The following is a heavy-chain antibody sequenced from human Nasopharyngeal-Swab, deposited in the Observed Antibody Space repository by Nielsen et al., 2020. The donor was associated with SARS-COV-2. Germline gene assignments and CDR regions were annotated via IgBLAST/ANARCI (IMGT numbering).Heavy chain of an antibody. CDR2: ISSSGSYM. CDR1: GFTFSDYT. D-gene: IGHD2-2*01. CDR3: ASDSRY. J-gene: IGHJ4*02. V-gene: IGHV3-21*01. Sequence: GESLKISCAASGFTFSDYTMNWVRQAPGQGLEWVSSISSSGSYMNYTDSVKGRFTMSRDNAKNSLYLQMNSLRAEDTAVYYCASDSRYWGQGTLVTVSS.